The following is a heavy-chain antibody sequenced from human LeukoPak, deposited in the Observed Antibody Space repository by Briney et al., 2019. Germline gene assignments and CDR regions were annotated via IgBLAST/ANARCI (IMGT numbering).Heavy chain of an antibody. CDR1: GFTFSSYG. Sequence: GGSLRLSCAASGFTFSSYGMSWVRQAPGKGLEWVSAISGSGGSTYYADSVKGRFTISRDNSKNTLYLQMNSLRAEDTAVYYCAKDHEWQNAFDIWGQGTMVTVSS. J-gene: IGHJ3*02. CDR2: ISGSGGST. V-gene: IGHV3-23*01. D-gene: IGHD3-3*01. CDR3: AKDHEWQNAFDI.